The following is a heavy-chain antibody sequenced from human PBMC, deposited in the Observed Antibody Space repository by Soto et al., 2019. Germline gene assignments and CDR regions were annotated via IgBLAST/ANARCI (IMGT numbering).Heavy chain of an antibody. Sequence: QVQLVESGGGVVQPGRSLRLSCAVSGFTYSSYGMHWVRQAPGKGLEWVAVIWYDGSNKYYADSVKGRFIISRDDSKNTLSLQMNSLRAEDTAVYYCARASAWLFDSWGQGTLVTVSS. CDR1: GFTYSSYG. D-gene: IGHD5-12*01. CDR3: ARASAWLFDS. CDR2: IWYDGSNK. V-gene: IGHV3-33*01. J-gene: IGHJ4*02.